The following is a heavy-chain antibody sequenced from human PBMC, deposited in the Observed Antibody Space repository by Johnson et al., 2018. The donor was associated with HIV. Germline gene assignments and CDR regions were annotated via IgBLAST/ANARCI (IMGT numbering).Heavy chain of an antibody. J-gene: IGHJ3*01. D-gene: IGHD4/OR15-4a*01. CDR2: IWYDGSNK. Sequence: QVQLVESGGGVVQPGRSLRLSCAASGFSFSSYGMHWVRQAPGKGLEWVAVIWYDGSNKYYADSVKGRFTISRDNAKNTLYLQINSLRAEDTAVYFCVSEVPSERAGFDFWGQGTSVTVSS. CDR3: VSEVPSERAGFDF. CDR1: GFSFSSYG. V-gene: IGHV3-33*03.